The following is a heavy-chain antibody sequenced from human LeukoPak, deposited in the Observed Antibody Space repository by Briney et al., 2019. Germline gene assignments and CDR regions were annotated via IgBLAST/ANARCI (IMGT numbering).Heavy chain of an antibody. CDR2: ISSSSSYI. V-gene: IGHV3-21*01. CDR3: ARDEVVPAATNYYYYYGMDV. CDR1: GFTFSSYS. D-gene: IGHD2-2*01. Sequence: GGSLRLSCAASGFTFSSYSMNWVRQAPGKGLEWVSPISSSSSYIYYADSVKGRFTISRDNAKNSLYLQMNSLRAEDTAVYYCARDEVVPAATNYYYYYGMDVWGKGTTVTVSS. J-gene: IGHJ6*04.